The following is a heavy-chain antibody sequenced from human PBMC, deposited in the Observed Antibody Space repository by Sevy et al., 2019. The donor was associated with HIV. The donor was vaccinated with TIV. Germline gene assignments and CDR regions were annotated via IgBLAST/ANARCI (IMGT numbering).Heavy chain of an antibody. J-gene: IGHJ4*02. D-gene: IGHD2-2*01. CDR1: GNTFTAYY. Sequence: SSVKVSCRASGNTFTAYYVHWVRQAPGQGLEWMGWINPNSGATKYAQKFQGRVTMTKDTSFSAVYMDLSRLTAADTAVYYCALGTIYEPNYFDHWGQGTLVTVSS. CDR3: ALGTIYEPNYFDH. V-gene: IGHV1-2*02. CDR2: INPNSGAT.